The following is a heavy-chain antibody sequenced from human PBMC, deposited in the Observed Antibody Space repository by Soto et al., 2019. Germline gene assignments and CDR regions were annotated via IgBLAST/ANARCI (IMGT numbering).Heavy chain of an antibody. CDR3: LRQHSDSLYYYAFGV. CDR2: AYKRSKWHY. J-gene: IGHJ6*02. Sequence: SQSLSLTCAISWDSVSINISSCNCIRQSPSRGPEWLGRAYKRSKWHYDYAVSVKSRMTVNPDTFKNQFSLQLNSVTPEESAVYYCLRQHSDSLYYYAFGVWGQGTTVTVSS. CDR1: WDSVSINISS. V-gene: IGHV6-1*01. D-gene: IGHD1-26*01.